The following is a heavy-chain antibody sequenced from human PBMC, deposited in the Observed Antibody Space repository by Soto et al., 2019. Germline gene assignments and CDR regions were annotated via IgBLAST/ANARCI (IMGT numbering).Heavy chain of an antibody. CDR1: GFTFSSYW. D-gene: IGHD3-3*01. CDR3: ARDEGITIFGVSHPSEDSYYFDY. Sequence: GGSLRLSCAASGFTFSSYWMSWVRQAPGKGLEWVANIKQDGSEKYYVDSVKGRFTISRDNAKNSLYLQMNSLRAEDTAVYYCARDEGITIFGVSHPSEDSYYFDYWGQGTLVTVSS. V-gene: IGHV3-7*01. J-gene: IGHJ4*02. CDR2: IKQDGSEK.